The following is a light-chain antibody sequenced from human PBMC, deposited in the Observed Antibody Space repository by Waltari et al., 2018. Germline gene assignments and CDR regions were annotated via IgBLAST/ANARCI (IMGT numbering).Light chain of an antibody. V-gene: IGLV1-44*01. CDR1: SSNIGTNT. CDR2: GND. Sequence: SVLTQPPSVSGTPGQRVTIPCSGSSSNIGTNTVDWYQALPGTAPKLLIHGNDQRPSGVPDRFSGSKSGTSGSLAISGLQPEDETDYYCAAWDESLKGWVFGGGTRLTVL. CDR3: AAWDESLKGWV. J-gene: IGLJ2*01.